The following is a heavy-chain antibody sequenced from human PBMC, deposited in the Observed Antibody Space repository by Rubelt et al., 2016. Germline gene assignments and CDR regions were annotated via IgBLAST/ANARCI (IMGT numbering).Heavy chain of an antibody. CDR3: ARDREQLIDY. J-gene: IGHJ4*02. CDR1: GGTFSSYA. CDR2: IIPILGIA. D-gene: IGHD6-6*01. V-gene: IGHV1-69*10. Sequence: QVQLVQSGAEVKKPGSSVKVSCKASGGTFSSYAISWVRQAPGQGLEWMGGIIPILGIANYAQKLQGSVPITADKSTRTAYMELSSLRSEDTAVYYCARDREQLIDYWGQGTLVTVSS.